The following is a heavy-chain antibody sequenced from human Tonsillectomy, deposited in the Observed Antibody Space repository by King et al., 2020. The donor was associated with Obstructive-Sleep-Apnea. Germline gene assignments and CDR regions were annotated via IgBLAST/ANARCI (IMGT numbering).Heavy chain of an antibody. CDR1: GFTVSSNF. D-gene: IGHD3-3*01. V-gene: IGHV3-66*01. J-gene: IGHJ4*02. CDR2: IYSVRST. Sequence: VQLVESGGGFVQPGGSLRLSCAASGFTVSSNFMNWVRQAPGKGLEWVSVIYSVRSTFYADSVKGRFTISRDNSKNTLYLQMNSLRVEDTAVYYCASGADFSPFDYWGEGTLVTVSS. CDR3: ASGADFSPFDY.